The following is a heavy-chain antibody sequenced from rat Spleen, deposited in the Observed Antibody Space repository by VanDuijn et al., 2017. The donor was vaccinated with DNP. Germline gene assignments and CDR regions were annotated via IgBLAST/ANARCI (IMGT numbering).Heavy chain of an antibody. D-gene: IGHD1-4*01. V-gene: IGHV5S10*01. CDR2: ISTTGSRT. Sequence: EVQLVESGGGVVQPGKSLKLSCAASGFPFSDYYMAWVRQAPEKGLEWVATISTTGSRTYYPDSVKGRFTISRDNAKSSLYLQMNSLKSEDTATYYCARRDYPVPAYWGQGTLVTVSS. J-gene: IGHJ3*01. CDR3: ARRDYPVPAY. CDR1: GFPFSDYY.